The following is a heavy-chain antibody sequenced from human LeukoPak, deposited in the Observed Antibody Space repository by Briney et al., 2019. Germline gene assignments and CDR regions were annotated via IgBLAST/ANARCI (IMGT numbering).Heavy chain of an antibody. V-gene: IGHV1-69*01. D-gene: IGHD6-25*01. CDR1: GGTFSSYA. Sequence: SVKVSCKASGGTFSSYAISWVRQAPGQGLEWMGGIIPIFGTADYAQKFQGIVTITADESTSTAYMELSSLRSEDTAVYYCAPNYSSGPVAFDIWGQGTMVTVSS. CDR2: IIPIFGTA. CDR3: APNYSSGPVAFDI. J-gene: IGHJ3*02.